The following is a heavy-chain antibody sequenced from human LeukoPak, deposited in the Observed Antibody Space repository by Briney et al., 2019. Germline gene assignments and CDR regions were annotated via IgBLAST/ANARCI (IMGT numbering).Heavy chain of an antibody. V-gene: IGHV4-38-2*02. CDR1: GYSISSGYY. D-gene: IGHD3-10*01. CDR2: IYHSGST. Sequence: SETLSLTCTVSGYSISSGYYWGWIRQPPGKGLEWIGSIYHSGSTYYNPSLKSRVTMSVDTSKNQISLKLSSVTAADTAVYYCARAVGGDGSGSLWGPGTLVTVSS. J-gene: IGHJ4*02. CDR3: ARAVGGDGSGSL.